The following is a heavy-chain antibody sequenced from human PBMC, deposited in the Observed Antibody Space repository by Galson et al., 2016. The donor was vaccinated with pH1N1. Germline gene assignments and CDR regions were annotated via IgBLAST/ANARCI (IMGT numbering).Heavy chain of an antibody. V-gene: IGHV4-38-2*02. CDR3: ARGLDGDYVGYFDL. D-gene: IGHD4-17*01. CDR1: NYSISSGYY. J-gene: IGHJ2*01. Sequence: LSLTCTVSNYSISSGYYWGWIRHPPGKGLEWIGSIYHSGSTYYNPSLKSRVTISVDTSKKQFSLKLSSVTAADTAVYYCARGLDGDYVGYFDLWGRGTLVTVSS. CDR2: IYHSGST.